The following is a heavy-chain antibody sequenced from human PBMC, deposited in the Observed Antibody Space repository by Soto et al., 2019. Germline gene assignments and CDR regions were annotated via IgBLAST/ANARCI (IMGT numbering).Heavy chain of an antibody. CDR3: ARGFVVVPAAPHRDAFDI. V-gene: IGHV3-13*01. J-gene: IGHJ3*02. CDR1: GFTFSSYD. CDR2: IGTAGDT. Sequence: GGSLRLSCAASGFTFSSYDMHWVHQATGKGLEWVSAIGTAGDTYYPGSVKGRFTISRENAKNSLYLQMNSLRAGDTAVYYCARGFVVVPAAPHRDAFDIWGQGTMVTVS. D-gene: IGHD2-2*01.